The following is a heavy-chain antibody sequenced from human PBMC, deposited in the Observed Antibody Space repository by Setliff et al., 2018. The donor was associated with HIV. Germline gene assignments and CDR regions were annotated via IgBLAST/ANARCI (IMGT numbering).Heavy chain of an antibody. D-gene: IGHD3-22*01. V-gene: IGHV1-69*13. CDR1: GGTFNTYA. CDR3: AKDDRYYYDTSGSPSNWFDP. J-gene: IGHJ5*02. Sequence: GASVKVSCKASGGTFNTYAVSWVRQAPGQGLEWMGGIIPIFGTPTKAQKFQDRVTITADASTSTAYMELSSLRSEDTAVYYCAKDDRYYYDTSGSPSNWFDPWGQGTLVTVSS. CDR2: IIPIFGTP.